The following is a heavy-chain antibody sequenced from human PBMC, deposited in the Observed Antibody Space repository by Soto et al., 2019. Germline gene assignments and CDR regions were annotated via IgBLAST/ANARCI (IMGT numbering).Heavy chain of an antibody. CDR1: GFTFSNYW. V-gene: IGHV3-74*01. CDR2: INGDGTGT. J-gene: IGHJ4*02. D-gene: IGHD3-10*01. Sequence: EVQLVESGGGLVQPGGSLRLSCAASGFTFSNYWMHWVRQAPGKGLVWVSRINGDGTGTNYADSVKGQFTISRDNDKNTLYLQMNSLRAEDTAVYSCGRGASGSYRLDYWGQGTLVTVSS. CDR3: GRGASGSYRLDY.